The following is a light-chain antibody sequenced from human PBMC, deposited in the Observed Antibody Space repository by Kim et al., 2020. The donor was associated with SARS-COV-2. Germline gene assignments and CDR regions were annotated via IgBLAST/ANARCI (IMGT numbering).Light chain of an antibody. V-gene: IGLV6-57*03. CDR1: SGSIASNY. Sequence: NFMLIQPHSVSESPGKTVTISCTRSSGSIASNYVQWYQQRPGSAPTTVIYEDNQRPSGVPDRFSGSIDSSSNSASLTISGLKTEDEADYYCQSYDSSNSVVFGGGTQLTVL. CDR3: QSYDSSNSVV. J-gene: IGLJ2*01. CDR2: EDN.